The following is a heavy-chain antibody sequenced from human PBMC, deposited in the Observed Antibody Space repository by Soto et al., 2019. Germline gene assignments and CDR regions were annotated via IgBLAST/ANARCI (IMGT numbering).Heavy chain of an antibody. CDR3: VKERYGQLWLEDYGMDV. V-gene: IGHV3-30*18. CDR1: GFTFSSYG. J-gene: IGHJ6*02. Sequence: QVQLVESGGGVVQPGRSLRLSCAASGFTFSSYGIHWVRQAPGKGLEWVALISYDGTDKYYADSVKGRFTISRDNSKNSLYLQISSLGPEDTAIYYCVKERYGQLWLEDYGMDVWGQGTTVTV. CDR2: ISYDGTDK. D-gene: IGHD5-18*01.